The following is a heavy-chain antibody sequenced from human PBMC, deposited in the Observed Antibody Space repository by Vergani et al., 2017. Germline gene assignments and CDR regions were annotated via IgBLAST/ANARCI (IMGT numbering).Heavy chain of an antibody. CDR2: ISSSSSYI. J-gene: IGHJ3*02. CDR3: ARGLRRFWSGPIKAFDI. Sequence: EVQLVESGGGLVKPGGSLRLSCAASGFTFSSYSMNWVRQAPGKGLEWVSSISSSSSYIYYADSVKCRFTISRDNAKNSLYLQMNSLRAEDTAVYYCARGLRRFWSGPIKAFDIWGQGTMVTVSS. D-gene: IGHD3-3*01. V-gene: IGHV3-21*01. CDR1: GFTFSSYS.